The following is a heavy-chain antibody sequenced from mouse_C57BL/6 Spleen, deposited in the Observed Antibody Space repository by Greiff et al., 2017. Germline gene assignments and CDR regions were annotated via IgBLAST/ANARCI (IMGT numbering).Heavy chain of an antibody. CDR3: ARGDYGRDYFDY. CDR2: IYPGSGST. V-gene: IGHV1-55*01. D-gene: IGHD1-1*01. Sequence: QVQLKQPGAELVKPGASVKMSCKASGYTFTSYWITWVKQRPGQGLEWIGDIYPGSGSTNYNEKFKSKATLTVDTSSSTAYMQLSSLTSEDSAVYYCARGDYGRDYFDYWGQGTTLTVSS. CDR1: GYTFTSYW. J-gene: IGHJ2*01.